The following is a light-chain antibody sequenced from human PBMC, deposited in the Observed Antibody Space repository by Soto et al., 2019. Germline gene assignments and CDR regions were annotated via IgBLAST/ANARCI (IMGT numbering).Light chain of an antibody. V-gene: IGLV2-14*03. J-gene: IGLJ1*01. CDR3: SSYSSDNILSYV. Sequence: QSVLTQPASVSGSPGQSITISCTGTSNDVGGYKYVSWYQQHPGTAPKLIMFEVSNRPSGVSDRFSGSKSANTASLTISGLQAQDEADYYCSSYSSDNILSYVFGTGTKVTV. CDR2: EVS. CDR1: SNDVGGYKY.